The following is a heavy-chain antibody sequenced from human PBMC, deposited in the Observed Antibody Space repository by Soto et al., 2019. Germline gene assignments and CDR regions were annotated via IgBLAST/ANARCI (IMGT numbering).Heavy chain of an antibody. V-gene: IGHV1-69*13. CDR2: IIPIFGTA. Sequence: GASVKVSCKASGGTFSSYAISWVRQAPGQGLEWMGGIIPIFGTANYAQKFQGRVTITADESTSTAYMELSTLTSEDTAVYYCARKASPGTSWFDLWGQGTLVTVSS. CDR3: ARKASPGTSWFDL. CDR1: GGTFSSYA. J-gene: IGHJ5*02.